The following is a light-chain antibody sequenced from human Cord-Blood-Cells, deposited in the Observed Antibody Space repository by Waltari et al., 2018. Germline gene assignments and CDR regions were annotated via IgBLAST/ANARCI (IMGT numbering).Light chain of an antibody. CDR1: TSHIGRNT. CDR2: SNN. Sequence: QSVLTQPPSASGTPGQRVTIPCSGSTSHIGRNTVNWYQQLPGTAPKLLIYSNNQRPSGVPDRFSGSKSGTSASLAISGLQSEDEADYYCAAWDDSLNGFYVFGTGTKVTVL. CDR3: AAWDDSLNGFYV. V-gene: IGLV1-44*01. J-gene: IGLJ1*01.